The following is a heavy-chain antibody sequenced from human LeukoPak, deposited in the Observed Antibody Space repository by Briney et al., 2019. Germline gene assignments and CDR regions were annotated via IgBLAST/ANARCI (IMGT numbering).Heavy chain of an antibody. CDR3: ARAQIAAAGIRYFDY. D-gene: IGHD6-13*01. CDR2: IYYSGST. Sequence: PSETLSLTCTVSGGSISSYYWSWIRQPPGKGLEWIGYIYYSGSTNYNPSLKSRVTISVDTSKNQFSLKLSSVTAADTAVYYCARAQIAAAGIRYFDYWGQGTLVTVSS. CDR1: GGSISSYY. V-gene: IGHV4-59*01. J-gene: IGHJ4*02.